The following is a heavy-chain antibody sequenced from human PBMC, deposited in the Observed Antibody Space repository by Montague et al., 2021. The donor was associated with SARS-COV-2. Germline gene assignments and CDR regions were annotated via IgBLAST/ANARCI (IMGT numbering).Heavy chain of an antibody. CDR2: INYSRSS. CDR3: ARSPTYYHILTGYFNGPNWFDP. J-gene: IGHJ5*02. CDR1: GGSISSSSYY. V-gene: IGHV4-39*01. Sequence: SETLSLTCTVSGGSISSSSYYWSWLRQPPGKELDWFGCINYSRSSYYNPTLKSRITIYVYTSKNQFSLKLSSVTAADTAVHYCARSPTYYHILTGYFNGPNWFDPWGQGTLVTVSS. D-gene: IGHD3-9*01.